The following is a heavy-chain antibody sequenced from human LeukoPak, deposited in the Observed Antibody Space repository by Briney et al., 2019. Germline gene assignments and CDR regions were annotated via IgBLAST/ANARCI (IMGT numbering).Heavy chain of an antibody. CDR3: ARDRPWGLRGVILDAFDI. CDR1: GGSISSGGYY. CDR2: IYHSGST. Sequence: SETLSLTCTVSGGSISSGGYYWSWIRQPPGKGLEWIGYIYHSGSTNYNPSLKSRVTISVDTSKNQFSLKLSSVTAADTAVYYCARDRPWGLRGVILDAFDIWGQGTMVTVSS. V-gene: IGHV4-61*08. J-gene: IGHJ3*02. D-gene: IGHD3-10*01.